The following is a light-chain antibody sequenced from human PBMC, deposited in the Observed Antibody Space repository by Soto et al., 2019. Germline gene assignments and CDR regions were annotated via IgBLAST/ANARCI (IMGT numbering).Light chain of an antibody. CDR1: QSVSSN. Sequence: EIVMTQSPATLSVSPGERATLSCRASQSVSSNLAWYQQKPGQAPRLLIYGASTRATGIPARFSGSGSGTEFTLTISSLQSEDFAVYYCQLYDTSPAWTFGQGTKVEI. CDR2: GAS. J-gene: IGKJ1*01. CDR3: QLYDTSPAWT. V-gene: IGKV3-15*01.